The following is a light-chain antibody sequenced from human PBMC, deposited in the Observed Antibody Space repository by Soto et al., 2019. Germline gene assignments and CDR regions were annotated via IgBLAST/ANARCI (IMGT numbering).Light chain of an antibody. CDR1: QSLVHSDGNTY. CDR2: KVS. CDR3: MPAAHLLS. Sequence: DVVMTQSPLSSPVTLGQPASISCRSNQSLVHSDGNTYLSWLQQRPGQPPRLLIYKVSNRFSGVLDRFSGSAAGTDFTLNISRVEAEDVAMYYYMPAAHLLSFGSGTRLEI. J-gene: IGKJ3*01. V-gene: IGKV2-24*01.